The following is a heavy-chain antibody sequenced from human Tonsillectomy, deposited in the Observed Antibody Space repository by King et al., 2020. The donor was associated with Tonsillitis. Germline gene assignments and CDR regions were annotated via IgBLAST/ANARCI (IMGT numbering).Heavy chain of an antibody. CDR1: GYSFTSYW. CDR3: ASLSSTWPHHYDDRDV. V-gene: IGHV5-51*01. J-gene: IGHJ6*02. D-gene: IGHD2-2*01. CDR2: IYPGDSDT. Sequence: QLVQSGAEVKKPGESLKISCKGSGYSFTSYWIAWVRQMPGKGLEWMGIIYPGDSDTRYSPSIQGQVTISADKTISTAYLQWSSLKASDTAMYYCASLSSTWPHHYDDRDVWGQGTTVTVSS.